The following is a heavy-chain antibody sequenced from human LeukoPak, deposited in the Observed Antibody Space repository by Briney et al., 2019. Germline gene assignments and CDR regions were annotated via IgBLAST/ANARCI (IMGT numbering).Heavy chain of an antibody. Sequence: GGPLRLSCAASGFTFSSYSMNWVRQAPGKGLEWVSSISSSSSYIYYADSVKGRFTISRDNAKNSLYLQMNSLRAEDTAVYYCAKYQTTVTEFDYWGQGTLVTVSS. CDR3: AKYQTTVTEFDY. V-gene: IGHV3-21*01. J-gene: IGHJ4*02. CDR1: GFTFSSYS. CDR2: ISSSSSYI. D-gene: IGHD4-17*01.